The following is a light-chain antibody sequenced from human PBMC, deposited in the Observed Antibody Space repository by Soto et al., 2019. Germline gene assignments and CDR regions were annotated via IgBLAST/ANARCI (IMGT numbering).Light chain of an antibody. Sequence: DIVMTQSPDSLAVSLGERATINCKSSQSVLYSSNNKNYLAWYQQKPGQPPKLLVYWASTRESGVPDRFSGSGSGTYFTLTISSLQAEDVEVYFCQQYYSSQWTFGQGTKVEIK. CDR2: WAS. J-gene: IGKJ1*01. CDR1: QSVLYSSNNKNY. V-gene: IGKV4-1*01. CDR3: QQYYSSQWT.